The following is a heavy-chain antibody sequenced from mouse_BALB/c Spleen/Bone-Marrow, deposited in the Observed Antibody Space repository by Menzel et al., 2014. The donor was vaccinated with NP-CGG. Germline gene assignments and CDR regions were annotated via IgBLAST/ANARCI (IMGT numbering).Heavy chain of an antibody. CDR1: GISITTGNYR. V-gene: IGHV3-5*02. J-gene: IGHJ2*01. Sequence: VQLQQSGPGLVKPSQPVSLTCTVTGISITTGNYRWSWIRQFPGNKLEWIGYIYYSGTITYNPSLTSRTTITRDTSKNQFFLEMNSLTAEDTATYYCARYDGYFDYWGQGTTLTVSS. CDR3: ARYDGYFDY. D-gene: IGHD2-3*01. CDR2: IYYSGTI.